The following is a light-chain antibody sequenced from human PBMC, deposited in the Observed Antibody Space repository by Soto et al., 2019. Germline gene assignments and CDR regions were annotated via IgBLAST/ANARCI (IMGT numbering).Light chain of an antibody. J-gene: IGLJ3*02. CDR2: EVS. CDR1: SSDVGGYNY. V-gene: IGLV2-14*01. CDR3: SSYTRSSTRV. Sequence: QSALTQPASVSGSPGQSITISCTGTSSDVGGYNYDSWYQQHPGKAPKLMIYEVSNRPSGVSNRFSGSKSGNTASLTISGLKAEDEADYYCSSYTRSSTRVFGGGTKLTVL.